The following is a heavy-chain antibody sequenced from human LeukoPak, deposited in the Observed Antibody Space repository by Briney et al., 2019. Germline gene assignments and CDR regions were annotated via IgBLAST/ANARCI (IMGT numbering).Heavy chain of an antibody. CDR1: GYTFTSYA. CDR2: INAGNGNT. D-gene: IGHD4-17*01. Sequence: ASVKVSCKASGYTFTSYAMHWVRQAPGQRLEWMGWINAGNGNTKYSQKFQGRVTITADESTSTAYMELSSLRSEDTAVYYCARDQHGDYGFDPWGQGTLVTVSS. CDR3: ARDQHGDYGFDP. J-gene: IGHJ5*02. V-gene: IGHV1-3*01.